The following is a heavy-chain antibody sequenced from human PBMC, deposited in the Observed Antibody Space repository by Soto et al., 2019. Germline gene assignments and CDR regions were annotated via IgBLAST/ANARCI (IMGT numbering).Heavy chain of an antibody. CDR2: ISSSSSYI. D-gene: IGHD4-17*01. J-gene: IGHJ4*02. CDR1: GFTFSSYS. V-gene: IGHV3-21*01. CDR3: ARVVVQGMTKVSAIDY. Sequence: EVQLVESGGGLVKPGGSLRLSCAASGFTFSSYSMNWVRQAPGKGLEWVSSISSSSSYIYYADSVKGRFTISRNNAKNSLNLQMNSLRAEDTAVYYCARVVVQGMTKVSAIDYWGQGTLVTVSS.